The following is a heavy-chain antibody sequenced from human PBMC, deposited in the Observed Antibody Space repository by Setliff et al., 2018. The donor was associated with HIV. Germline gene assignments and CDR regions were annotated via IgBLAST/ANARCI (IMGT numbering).Heavy chain of an antibody. CDR3: ARGAPYDYVWGSYRHFDY. CDR1: GGSISSSSYY. J-gene: IGHJ4*02. D-gene: IGHD3-16*02. V-gene: IGHV4-39*07. CDR2: IYYSGST. Sequence: SETLSLTCTVSGGSISSSSYYWGWIRQPPGKGLEWIGSIYYSGSTYYNPSLKSRVTISVDTSRNQFSLKLSSVTAADTAVYFCARGAPYDYVWGSYRHFDYWGQGTLVTVSS.